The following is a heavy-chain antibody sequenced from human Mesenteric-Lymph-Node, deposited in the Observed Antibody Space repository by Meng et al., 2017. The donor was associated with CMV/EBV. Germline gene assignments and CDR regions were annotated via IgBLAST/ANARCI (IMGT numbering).Heavy chain of an antibody. Sequence: GESLKISCAASGFTFSTYSMHWVRQAPGKGLEYVSAISSNGDRTYYTDSVKGRCTISRDNAKNTLYLQVNSLRDDDTAVYYCAKVAMIRGVVFDLWGQGTLVTVSS. J-gene: IGHJ4*02. CDR1: GFTFSTYS. D-gene: IGHD3-10*01. CDR3: AKVAMIRGVVFDL. CDR2: ISSNGDRT. V-gene: IGHV3-64*02.